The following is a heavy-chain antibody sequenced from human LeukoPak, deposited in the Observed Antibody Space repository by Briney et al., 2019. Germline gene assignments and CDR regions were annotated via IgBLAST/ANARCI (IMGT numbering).Heavy chain of an antibody. D-gene: IGHD5-12*01. CDR2: IYHSGST. CDR1: GGSISSSNW. Sequence: PSGTLSLTCAVSGGSISSSNWWSWVRQPPGKGLEWIGEIYHSGSTNYNPSLKSRVTISVDKSKNQFSLKLSSVTAADTAVYYCARSRGGYSGYDFDYWGQGTLVTVSS. CDR3: ARSRGGYSGYDFDY. J-gene: IGHJ4*02. V-gene: IGHV4-4*02.